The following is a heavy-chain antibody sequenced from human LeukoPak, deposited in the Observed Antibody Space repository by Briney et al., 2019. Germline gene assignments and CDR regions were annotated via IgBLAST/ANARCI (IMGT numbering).Heavy chain of an antibody. V-gene: IGHV3-23*01. J-gene: IGHJ5*02. CDR2: ISGGGGST. CDR1: GFTFSSYA. D-gene: IGHD1-26*01. CDR3: AKDGGWELLPNWFDP. Sequence: PGGSLRLSCAASGFTFSSYAISWVRQAPGKGLEWVSAISGGGGSTYYADSVKGRFTISRDNSKNTLYLQMNSLRAEDTAVYYCAKDGGWELLPNWFDPWGQGTLVTVSS.